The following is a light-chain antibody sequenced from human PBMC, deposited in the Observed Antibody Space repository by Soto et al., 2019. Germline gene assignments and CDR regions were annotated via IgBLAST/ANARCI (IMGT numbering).Light chain of an antibody. CDR2: AAS. J-gene: IGKJ1*01. V-gene: IGKV1-6*01. Sequence: AIPMTQSPSSLSASVGDRVTITCRASQGIRNDLGWYQQKPGKAPKLLIYAASSLQSGVPSRFSGSGSGTDFTLTISSLQPEDFETYYCLQDYNHPWTFGQGTKVEIK. CDR1: QGIRND. CDR3: LQDYNHPWT.